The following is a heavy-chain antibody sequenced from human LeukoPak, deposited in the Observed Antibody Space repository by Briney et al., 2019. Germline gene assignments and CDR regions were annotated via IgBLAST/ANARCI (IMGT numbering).Heavy chain of an antibody. D-gene: IGHD6-19*01. Sequence: GGSLRLSCAASGFTFSNAWMSWVRQAPGKGLEWVGRIKSKTDGGTTDYAAPVKGRFTISRDDSKNTLYLQVNSLKTEDTAVCYCTTVGSGWYPAYYWGQGTLVTVSS. CDR1: GFTFSNAW. CDR2: IKSKTDGGTT. CDR3: TTVGSGWYPAYY. J-gene: IGHJ4*02. V-gene: IGHV3-15*01.